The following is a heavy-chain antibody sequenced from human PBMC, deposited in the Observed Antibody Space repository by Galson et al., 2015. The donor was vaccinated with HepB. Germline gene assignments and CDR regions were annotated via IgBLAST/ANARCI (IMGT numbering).Heavy chain of an antibody. V-gene: IGHV3-30*19. J-gene: IGHJ4*02. CDR1: GFTFSSYG. CDR3: ATDELYN. Sequence: SLRLSCAASGFTFSSYGMHWVRQGPGKGLEWVAVISYDGSEKYYADSVRGRITISRDNSRNTLYLQMYSLGPEDTAIYYCATDELYNWGQGTLVTVSS. CDR2: ISYDGSEK. D-gene: IGHD1-7*01.